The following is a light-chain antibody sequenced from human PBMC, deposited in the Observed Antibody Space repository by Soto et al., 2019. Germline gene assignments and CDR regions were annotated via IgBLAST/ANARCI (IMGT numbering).Light chain of an antibody. V-gene: IGKV1-5*01. J-gene: IGKJ2*01. CDR1: QSIGSW. CDR2: AAS. CDR3: QQYDNYFQYT. Sequence: DIQMTQSPSTLSAFVGDRVTNTCRASQSIGSWLAWYQQKPGKAPKLLIYAASSLQSGVPSRFSGSGSGTEFSLTISSLQPDDFATYYCQQYDNYFQYTFGQGTRLEIK.